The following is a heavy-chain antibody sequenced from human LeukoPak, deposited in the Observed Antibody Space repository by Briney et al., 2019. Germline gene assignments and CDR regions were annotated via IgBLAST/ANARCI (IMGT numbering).Heavy chain of an antibody. V-gene: IGHV3-23*01. CDR2: ISGSGGRA. J-gene: IGHJ6*02. D-gene: IGHD3-10*01. CDR1: GFTFSSYA. Sequence: GGSLRLSCAASGFTFSSYAMSWVRQSPGKGLEWVSGISGSGGRAYYADSVKGRFTISRDNSKNTLYFQLNSLRAEDTAVYYCAKTYYYGSGSDIYGLDVWGQGTTVTVSS. CDR3: AKTYYYGSGSDIYGLDV.